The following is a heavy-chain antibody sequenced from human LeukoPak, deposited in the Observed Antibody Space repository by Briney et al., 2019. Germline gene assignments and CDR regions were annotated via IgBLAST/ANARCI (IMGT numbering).Heavy chain of an antibody. CDR3: ARARLGAASFDY. CDR2: IYSSGST. J-gene: IGHJ4*02. CDR1: GGSISSGSCY. V-gene: IGHV4-61*02. D-gene: IGHD3-16*01. Sequence: PSQTLSLTCTVSGGSISSGSCYWRWLRQPAGTGLEGIGRIYSSGSTNSNPSLKSRVTISIDTSKNQFSLKLSSVTAADTAVYYCARARLGAASFDYWGQGTLVTVSS.